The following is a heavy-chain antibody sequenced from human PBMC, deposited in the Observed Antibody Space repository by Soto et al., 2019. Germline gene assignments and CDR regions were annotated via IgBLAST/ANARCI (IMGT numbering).Heavy chain of an antibody. CDR2: ITSSSSAI. J-gene: IGHJ4*02. V-gene: IGHV3-48*02. CDR1: GFTFSSYG. Sequence: GGSLRLSCAASGFTFSSYGMSWVRQAPGKGLEWVSHITSSSSAIYYADSVKGRFTISRDNAKNSVYLQMNSPRDEDTAMYYCARDSTFDYWGQGTLVTVSS. CDR3: ARDSTFDY. D-gene: IGHD3-3*02.